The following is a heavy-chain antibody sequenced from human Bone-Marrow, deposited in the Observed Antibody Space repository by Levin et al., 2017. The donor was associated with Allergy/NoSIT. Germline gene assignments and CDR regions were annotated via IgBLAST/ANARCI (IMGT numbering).Heavy chain of an antibody. Sequence: GGSLRLSCAASGFTFSRYALHWVRQAPGKGLEWVAVISYDGRNTYYGDSVKGRFTISRDNSTNTLFLHMNSLRVEDTATYYCTAAPSYWGQGSLVIVSS. D-gene: IGHD6-13*01. J-gene: IGHJ4*01. V-gene: IGHV3-30*04. CDR2: ISYDGRNT. CDR1: GFTFSRYA. CDR3: TAAPSY.